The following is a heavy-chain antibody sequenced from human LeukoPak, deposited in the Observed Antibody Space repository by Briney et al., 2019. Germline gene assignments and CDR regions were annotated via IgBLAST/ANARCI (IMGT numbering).Heavy chain of an antibody. Sequence: GRSLRLSCAASGFTFSSYGMYWVRQAPGKGLEWVAVISYDGSNKYYADSVKGRFTISRDNSKNTLYLQMNSLRAEDTAVYYCAKDHIVVVVAATPDYWGQGTLVTVSS. CDR1: GFTFSSYG. D-gene: IGHD2-15*01. V-gene: IGHV3-30*18. CDR2: ISYDGSNK. CDR3: AKDHIVVVVAATPDY. J-gene: IGHJ4*02.